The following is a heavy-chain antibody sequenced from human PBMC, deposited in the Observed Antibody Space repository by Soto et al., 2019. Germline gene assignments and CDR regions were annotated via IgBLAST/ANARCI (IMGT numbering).Heavy chain of an antibody. D-gene: IGHD3-16*01. CDR2: IYYSGST. CDR3: ARDQVLYDAFDI. CDR1: GGSISSYY. V-gene: IGHV4-59*01. J-gene: IGHJ3*02. Sequence: QVQLQESGPGLVKPSETLSLMCTVSGGSISSYYWSWIRQPPGKGLEWIGYIYYSGSTNYNPSLKSRVTRSVDTYKNQFSLKLSSVTAADTAVYYCARDQVLYDAFDIWGQGTMVTVSS.